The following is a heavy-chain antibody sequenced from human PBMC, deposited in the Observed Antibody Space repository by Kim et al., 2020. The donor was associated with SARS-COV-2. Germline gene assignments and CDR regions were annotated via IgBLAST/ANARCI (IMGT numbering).Heavy chain of an antibody. V-gene: IGHV3-7*01. D-gene: IGHD6-19*01. CDR3: ARGRMGDSGWYGAY. CDR1: GFTFEAYW. CDR2: IKQDGRDQ. Sequence: GGSLRLSCEGSGFTFEAYWMSWVRQAPGKGLEWVANIKQDGRDQYYVASVKDRFTISRDNAKNSLYLQMNSLRADDTAVYYCARGRMGDSGWYGAYWGQGALVTVSS. J-gene: IGHJ4*02.